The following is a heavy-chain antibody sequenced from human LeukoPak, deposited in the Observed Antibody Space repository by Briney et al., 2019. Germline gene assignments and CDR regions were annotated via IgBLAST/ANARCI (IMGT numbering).Heavy chain of an antibody. CDR2: IYYSGST. CDR3: ARDYYYDNSGDAFEI. D-gene: IGHD3-22*01. CDR1: GGSISSGGYY. Sequence: SETLSLTCTVSGGSISSGGYYWSWIRQHPGKGLEWIGYIYYSGSTYYNPSLKSRVTISVDTSKNQFSLKLSSVTAADTALYYCARDYYYDNSGDAFEIWGQGTMVTVSS. V-gene: IGHV4-31*03. J-gene: IGHJ3*02.